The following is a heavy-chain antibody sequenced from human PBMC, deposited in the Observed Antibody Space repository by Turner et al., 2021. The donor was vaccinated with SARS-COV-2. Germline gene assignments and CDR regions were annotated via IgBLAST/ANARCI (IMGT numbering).Heavy chain of an antibody. D-gene: IGHD2-15*01. CDR3: AKNPGPDCSGGSCYSGELDY. J-gene: IGHJ4*02. V-gene: IGHV3-30*18. Sequence: QVQLVESGGGVVQFGMSLRLFCAAYGFTFSSYGMHWVRQAPGKGLEWVAVISYDGSNKYYADSVKCRFTISRDNSKNTLYLQMNSLRAEDTAVYYWAKNPGPDCSGGSCYSGELDYWCQGTLVTVSS. CDR1: GFTFSSYG. CDR2: ISYDGSNK.